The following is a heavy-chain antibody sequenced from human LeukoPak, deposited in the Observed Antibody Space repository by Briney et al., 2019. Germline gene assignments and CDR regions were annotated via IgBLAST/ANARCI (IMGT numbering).Heavy chain of an antibody. Sequence: PLETLSLTCTVSGGSISSSSYYWGWIRQPPGQGLEWIGSIYYSGSTYYNPSLKSRVTISVDTSKNQFSLKLSSVTAADTAVYYCARQKYRPESQHDYWGQGTLVTVSS. CDR2: IYYSGST. J-gene: IGHJ4*02. V-gene: IGHV4-39*01. D-gene: IGHD3-16*02. CDR3: ARQKYRPESQHDY. CDR1: GGSISSSSYY.